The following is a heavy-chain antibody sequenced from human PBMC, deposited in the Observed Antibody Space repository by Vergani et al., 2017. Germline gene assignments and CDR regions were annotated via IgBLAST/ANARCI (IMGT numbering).Heavy chain of an antibody. Sequence: EVQLVESGGVVVQPGGSLRLSCAASGFTFDDYAMHWVRQAPGKGLEWVSLISWDGGSTYYADSVKGRFTISRDNSKNTLYLQMNSLRAEDTAVYYCARDAYRWNYRLSAFDIWGQGTMVTVSS. D-gene: IGHD1-7*01. J-gene: IGHJ3*02. CDR3: ARDAYRWNYRLSAFDI. CDR2: ISWDGGST. V-gene: IGHV3-43D*04. CDR1: GFTFDDYA.